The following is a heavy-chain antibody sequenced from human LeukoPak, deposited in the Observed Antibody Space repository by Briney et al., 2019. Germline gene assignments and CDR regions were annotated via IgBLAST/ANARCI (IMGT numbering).Heavy chain of an antibody. CDR2: ISPTGSTT. J-gene: IGHJ4*02. CDR1: GFSFSGHW. D-gene: IGHD3-10*01. V-gene: IGHV3-74*01. CDR3: SRKVRSGSLAGDPDY. Sequence: PGGSLRLSCTASGFSFSGHWMHWARQLPGKGLVWVSRISPTGSTTSYADSVKGRFTVSRDNAKNSLYLQMNSLRAEDTAVYYCSRKVRSGSLAGDPDYWGQGTLVTVSS.